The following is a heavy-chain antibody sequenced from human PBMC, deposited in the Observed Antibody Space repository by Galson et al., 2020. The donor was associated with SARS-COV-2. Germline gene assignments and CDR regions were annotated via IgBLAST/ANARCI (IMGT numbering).Heavy chain of an antibody. CDR3: ARVRVTMIVVVIIVGAFDI. V-gene: IGHV4-31*03. Sequence: SETLSLTCTVSGGSISSGGYYWSWIRQHPGKGLEWIGYIYYSGSTYYNPSLKSRVTISVDTSKNQFSLKLSSVTAADTAVYYCARVRVTMIVVVIIVGAFDIWGQGTMVTVSS. CDR2: IYYSGST. J-gene: IGHJ3*02. D-gene: IGHD3-22*01. CDR1: GGSISSGGYY.